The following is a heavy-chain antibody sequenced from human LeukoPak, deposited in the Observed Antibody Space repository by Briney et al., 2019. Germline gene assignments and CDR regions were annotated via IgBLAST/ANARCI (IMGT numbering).Heavy chain of an antibody. CDR2: ISGSGAST. D-gene: IGHD1-26*01. Sequence: GGSLRLSCAASGFTVSTNYMSWVRQAPGKGLEWISGISGSGASTYYADSVKGRFTISRDDSRNTLYLQMNSLRGDDTAVYYCAKDVGKWESLHFFDYWGQGTLVTVSS. V-gene: IGHV3-23*01. J-gene: IGHJ4*02. CDR3: AKDVGKWESLHFFDY. CDR1: GFTVSTNY.